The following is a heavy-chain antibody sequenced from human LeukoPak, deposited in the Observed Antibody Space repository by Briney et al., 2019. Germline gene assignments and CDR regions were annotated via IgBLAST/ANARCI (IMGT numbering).Heavy chain of an antibody. CDR2: IIPMFDTV. CDR3: VRDYDTSGPQKNYFDF. J-gene: IGHJ4*02. Sequence: GASVKVSCKASGGSFSSYGINWVRQAPGQGLEWMGRIIPMFDTVNYAQNFQGRVTISADKSATTTYMELTSLRSGDTAVYYCVRDYDTSGPQKNYFDFWGQGTLVTVSA. V-gene: IGHV1-69*06. CDR1: GGSFSSYG. D-gene: IGHD3-22*01.